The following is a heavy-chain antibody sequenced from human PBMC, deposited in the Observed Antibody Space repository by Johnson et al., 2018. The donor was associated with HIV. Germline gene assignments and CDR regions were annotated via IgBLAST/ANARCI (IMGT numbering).Heavy chain of an antibody. J-gene: IGHJ1*01. D-gene: IGHD4-17*01. CDR3: ARHAGGDFTYGLFQH. V-gene: IGHV3-13*01. CDR1: GFIFSSYD. CDR2: TANDGVT. Sequence: VQLVESGGGLVQPGGSLRLSCAASGFIFSSYDMHWVRQATGRGLEWVSGFTANDGVTYYADSVKGRFTIFRDNAKNSLYIQMSGLREEDTALYYCARHAGGDFTYGLFQHWGRGTLVTVSS.